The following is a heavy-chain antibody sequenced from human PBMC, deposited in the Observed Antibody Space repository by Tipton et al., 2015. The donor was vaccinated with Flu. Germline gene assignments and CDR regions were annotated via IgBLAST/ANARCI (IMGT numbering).Heavy chain of an antibody. CDR3: ARGGGYDSSGYPSYYYGMDV. J-gene: IGHJ6*02. CDR2: ISYDGSNK. Sequence: SLRLSCAASGFTFSSYAMHWVRQAPGKGLEWVAVISYDGSNKYYADSVKGRFTISRDNSKNTLYLQMNSLRAEDTAVYYCARGGGYDSSGYPSYYYGMDVWGQGPTVTVSS. V-gene: IGHV3-30-3*01. CDR1: GFTFSSYA. D-gene: IGHD3-22*01.